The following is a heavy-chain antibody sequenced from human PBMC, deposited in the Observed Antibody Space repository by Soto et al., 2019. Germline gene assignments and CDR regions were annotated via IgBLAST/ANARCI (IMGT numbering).Heavy chain of an antibody. Sequence: LSLTCTVSGGSISSRDSYWGWIRQPPGKGLEWIGSFHYSGSTYYNPSLKSQVTISVDTSKNQLSLRVTSVTAADTAVYYCARGFGRSNFDYWGQGTLVTVSS. V-gene: IGHV4-39*01. J-gene: IGHJ4*02. CDR1: GGSISSRDSY. D-gene: IGHD3-16*01. CDR3: ARGFGRSNFDY. CDR2: FHYSGST.